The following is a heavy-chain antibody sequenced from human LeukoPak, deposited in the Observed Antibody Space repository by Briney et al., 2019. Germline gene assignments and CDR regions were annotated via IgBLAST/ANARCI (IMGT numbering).Heavy chain of an antibody. J-gene: IGHJ1*01. CDR3: ARPHSSSDFQH. V-gene: IGHV1-8*03. CDR2: MNPNSGNT. D-gene: IGHD6-13*01. Sequence: ASVKVSCKASGYTFTSYDINWVRQATGQGLEWMGWMNPNSGNTGYAQKFQGRVTITRNTSISTAYMELSSLRSEDTAVYYCARPHSSSDFQHWGQGTLVTVSS. CDR1: GYTFTSYD.